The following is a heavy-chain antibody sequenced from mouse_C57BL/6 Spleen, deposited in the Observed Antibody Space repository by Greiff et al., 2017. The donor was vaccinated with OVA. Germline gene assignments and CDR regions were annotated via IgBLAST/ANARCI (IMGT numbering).Heavy chain of an antibody. CDR3: ARDDYEYYYAMDY. D-gene: IGHD2-4*01. J-gene: IGHJ4*01. Sequence: VQLQQSGAELVRPGASVKLSCKASGYTFTDYYINWVKQRPGQGLEWIARIYPGSGNTYYNEKFKGKATLTAEKSSSTAYMQLSSLTSEDSAVYFCARDDYEYYYAMDYWGQGTSVTVSS. V-gene: IGHV1-76*01. CDR2: IYPGSGNT. CDR1: GYTFTDYY.